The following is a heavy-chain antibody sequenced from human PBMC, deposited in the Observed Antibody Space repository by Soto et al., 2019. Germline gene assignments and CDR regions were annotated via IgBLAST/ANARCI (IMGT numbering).Heavy chain of an antibody. V-gene: IGHV3-64D*06. D-gene: IGHD6-19*01. CDR3: VPSPYSGGWYRGVTFGY. CDR2: ISSNGGST. Sequence: PGGSLRLSCSASGFTFSSYAMHWVRQAPGKGLEYVSAISSNGGSTYYADSVKGRFTISRDNSKNTLYLQMSSLRAEDTAVYYCVPSPYSGGWYRGVTFGYWGQGTLVTVSS. CDR1: GFTFSSYA. J-gene: IGHJ4*02.